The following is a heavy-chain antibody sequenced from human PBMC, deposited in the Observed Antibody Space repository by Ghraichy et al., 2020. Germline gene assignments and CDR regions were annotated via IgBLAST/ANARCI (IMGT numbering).Heavy chain of an antibody. J-gene: IGHJ2*01. V-gene: IGHV1-46*03. Sequence: ASVKVSCKASGYTFTSYYMHWVRQAPGQGLEWMGIINPSGGSTSYAQKFQGRVTMTRDTSTSTVYMELSSLRSEDTAVYYCAREARYCSSTSCYQDWYFDLWGRGTLVTVSS. CDR2: INPSGGST. CDR1: GYTFTSYY. D-gene: IGHD2-2*01. CDR3: AREARYCSSTSCYQDWYFDL.